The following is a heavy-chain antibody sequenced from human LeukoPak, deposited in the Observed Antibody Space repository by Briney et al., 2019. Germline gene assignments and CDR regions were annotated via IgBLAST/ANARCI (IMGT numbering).Heavy chain of an antibody. CDR1: GGSIISSNW. D-gene: IGHD4-11*01. CDR2: IYYTGNT. J-gene: IGHJ5*02. CDR3: AKSNAWDWFDP. Sequence: SETLSLTCAVSGGSIISSNWWSWVRQPPGKGLEWIGEIYYTGNTNYNPSLKSRVTISVDKSNNQFSLNLSSVTAADTAVYYCAKSNAWDWFDPWGQGTLVTVSS. V-gene: IGHV4-4*02.